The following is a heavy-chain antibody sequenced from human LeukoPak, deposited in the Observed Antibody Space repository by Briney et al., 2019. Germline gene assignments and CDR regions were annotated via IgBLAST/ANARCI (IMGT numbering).Heavy chain of an antibody. CDR1: GFTFSNAW. Sequence: GGSLRLSCAASGFTFSNAWMSWVRRAPGKGLEWVGRIKSKTDGGTTDYAAPVKGRFTISRDDSKNTLYLQMNSLKTEDTAAYYCTTDNVLRFLEWLPTFDYWGQGTLVTVSS. CDR2: IKSKTDGGTT. CDR3: TTDNVLRFLEWLPTFDY. D-gene: IGHD3-3*01. J-gene: IGHJ4*02. V-gene: IGHV3-15*01.